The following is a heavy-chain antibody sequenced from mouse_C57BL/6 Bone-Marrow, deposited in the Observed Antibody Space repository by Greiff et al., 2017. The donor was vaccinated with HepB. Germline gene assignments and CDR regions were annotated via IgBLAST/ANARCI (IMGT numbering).Heavy chain of an antibody. V-gene: IGHV14-4*01. CDR1: GFNIKDDY. Sequence: VQLQQSGAELVRPGASVKLSCTASGFNIKDDYMHWVKQRPEQGLEWIGWIDPENGDTEYASKFQGKATITADTSSNTAYLQLSSLTSEDTAVYDCTPDSSGYDYWGQGTTLTVSS. D-gene: IGHD3-2*02. J-gene: IGHJ2*01. CDR2: IDPENGDT. CDR3: TPDSSGYDY.